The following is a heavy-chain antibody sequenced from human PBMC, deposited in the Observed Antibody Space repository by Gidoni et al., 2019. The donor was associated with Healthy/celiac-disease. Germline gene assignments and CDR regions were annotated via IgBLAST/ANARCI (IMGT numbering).Heavy chain of an antibody. J-gene: IGHJ6*02. V-gene: IGHV7-4-1*02. CDR1: GYTFTSYA. CDR2: INTNTGNP. CDR3: ARDATRGSGYYGSGSYYYHYGMDV. Sequence: QVQLVQSGSELKKPGASVKVSCKASGYTFTSYAMTWVRQAPGQGLEWMGWINTNTGNPTYAQGFTGRFVFSLDTSVSTAYLQISSLKAEDTAVYYCARDATRGSGYYGSGSYYYHYGMDVWGQGTTVTVSS. D-gene: IGHD3-10*01.